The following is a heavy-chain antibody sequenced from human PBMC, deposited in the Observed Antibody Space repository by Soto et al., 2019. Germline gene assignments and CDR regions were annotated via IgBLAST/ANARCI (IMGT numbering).Heavy chain of an antibody. CDR1: GFSLGTGRMG. Sequence: SGPTLVNPTETLTLTCTVSGFSLGTGRMGVSWIRQPPGKALEWLAHIFSDNERSYSTSMQGRLTISKDPSGSQVVLSMTNLDPVDTGTYYCVRMNADSYQFYYAMDVWGQGTTVT. CDR3: VRMNADSYQFYYAMDV. CDR2: IFSDNER. V-gene: IGHV2-26*01. D-gene: IGHD4-17*01. J-gene: IGHJ6*02.